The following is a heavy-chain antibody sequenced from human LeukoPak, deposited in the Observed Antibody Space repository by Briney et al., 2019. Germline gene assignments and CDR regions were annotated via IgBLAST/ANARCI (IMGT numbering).Heavy chain of an antibody. CDR1: GGSISSYY. D-gene: IGHD6-13*01. CDR2: IYYSGST. CDR3: ARGGSSSWYGAFDI. J-gene: IGHJ3*02. Sequence: PSETLSLTCTVSGGSISSYYWSWIRQPPGKGLEWIGYIYYSGSTNYNPSLKSRVTISADKSISTAYLQWSSLKASDTAMYYCARGGSSSWYGAFDIWGQGTMVTVSS. V-gene: IGHV4-59*12.